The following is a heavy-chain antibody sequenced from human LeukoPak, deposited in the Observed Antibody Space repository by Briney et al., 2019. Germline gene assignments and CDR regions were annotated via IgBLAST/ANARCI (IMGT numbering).Heavy chain of an antibody. CDR3: ARGTSVVVVNFYYYYYMDV. D-gene: IGHD2-15*01. V-gene: IGHV4-34*01. CDR2: INHSGST. J-gene: IGHJ6*03. Sequence: SETLSLTCAVYGGSFSGYYWSWIRQPPGKGLEWVGEINHSGSTNYNPSLKSRVTISVDTSKNQFSLKLSSVTAADTAVYYCARGTSVVVVNFYYYYYMDVWGKGTTVTVSS. CDR1: GGSFSGYY.